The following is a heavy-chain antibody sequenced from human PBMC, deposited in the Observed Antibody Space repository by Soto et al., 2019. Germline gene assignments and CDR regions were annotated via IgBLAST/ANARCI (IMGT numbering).Heavy chain of an antibody. CDR1: GYTFTTYY. J-gene: IGHJ6*02. CDR2: INPSGGTT. Sequence: ASVKVSCKASGYTFTTYYMHWVRQAPGQGLEWMGIINPSGGTTGFAQKFQGRVTMTRDTSTSTVYMELSSLRSEDTAVHYCARDVLGGYYGMDVWGQGTTVTVSS. CDR3: ARDVLGGYYGMDV. D-gene: IGHD3-16*01. V-gene: IGHV1-46*01.